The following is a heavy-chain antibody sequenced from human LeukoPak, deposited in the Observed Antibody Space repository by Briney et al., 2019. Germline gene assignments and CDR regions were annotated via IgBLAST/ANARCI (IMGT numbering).Heavy chain of an antibody. V-gene: IGHV5-51*01. J-gene: IGHJ4*02. Sequence: GESLKISCKGSGYSFTSYWIGWVRQMPGKGLEWMGIIYPGDSDTRYSPSFQGQVTISADNSISTAYLQWSSLKASDTAMYYCARRDDSRGWYHFDYRGQGTLVTVSS. CDR2: IYPGDSDT. CDR1: GYSFTSYW. CDR3: ARRDDSRGWYHFDY. D-gene: IGHD6-19*01.